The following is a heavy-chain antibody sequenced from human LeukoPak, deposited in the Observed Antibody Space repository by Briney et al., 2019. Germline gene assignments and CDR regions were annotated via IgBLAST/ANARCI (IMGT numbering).Heavy chain of an antibody. CDR1: GGSISSVY. V-gene: IGHV4-59*01. CDR3: ARGFGSSGDFDY. Sequence: PSETLSLSCTVSGGSISSVYRSWIRQPPGKGLEWIGYISYSGNTNYNPSLKSRVTISVDTSENQFSLKLSSVTAADTAVYYCARGFGSSGDFDYWGQGTLVTVSS. D-gene: IGHD3-22*01. J-gene: IGHJ4*02. CDR2: ISYSGNT.